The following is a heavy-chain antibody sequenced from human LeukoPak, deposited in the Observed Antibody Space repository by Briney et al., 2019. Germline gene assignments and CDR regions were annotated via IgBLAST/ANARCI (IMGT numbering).Heavy chain of an antibody. CDR3: ARDRRWLQVGTDY. CDR1: GYTFTSYY. D-gene: IGHD5-24*01. Sequence: GASVKVSCKASGYTFTSYYMHWVRQAPGQGLEWMGIINPSGGSTSYAQKFQGRVTMTRDMSTSTAYMELSSLRSEDTAVYYCARDRRWLQVGTDYWGQGTLVTVSS. CDR2: INPSGGST. V-gene: IGHV1-46*01. J-gene: IGHJ4*02.